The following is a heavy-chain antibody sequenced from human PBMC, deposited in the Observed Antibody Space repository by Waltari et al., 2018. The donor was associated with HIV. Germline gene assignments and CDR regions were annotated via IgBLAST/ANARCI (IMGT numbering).Heavy chain of an antibody. CDR1: GYPFISYG. D-gene: IGHD3-3*01. J-gene: IGHJ6*02. V-gene: IGHV1-18*01. Sequence: QVHLVPSGAEMKKPGASAKVSCKASGYPFISYGIPWGRQAPEQGLEWMGWISPYNDNTNFVQKLQGRVTLTTDPSTSTAYMELRNLRSDDTAVYYCARDRVSEADDFWSGYGMHVWGQGTTVNVSS. CDR3: ARDRVSEADDFWSGYGMHV. CDR2: ISPYNDNT.